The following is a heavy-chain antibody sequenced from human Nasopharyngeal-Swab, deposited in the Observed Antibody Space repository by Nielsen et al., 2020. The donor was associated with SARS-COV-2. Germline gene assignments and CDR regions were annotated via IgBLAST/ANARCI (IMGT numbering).Heavy chain of an antibody. V-gene: IGHV3-7*01. CDR3: ARDRGYYVFDY. Sequence: GESLKISCAASGLSFSEFWMYWVRQAPGKGLEWVASINKDGSEKYYGDSVRGRFTTSRDNAENSLSLQMNSLRGEDTAVYYCARDRGYYVFDYWGQGTLVTVSS. CDR1: GLSFSEFW. D-gene: IGHD3-10*02. J-gene: IGHJ4*02. CDR2: INKDGSEK.